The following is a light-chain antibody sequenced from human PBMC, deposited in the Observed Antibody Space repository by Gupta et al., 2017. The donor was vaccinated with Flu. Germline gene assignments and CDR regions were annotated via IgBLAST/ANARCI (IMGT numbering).Light chain of an antibody. CDR2: SDG. CDR3: AAGDDSRNGWV. CDR1: NSNLGSNT. Sequence: QSLLTQPPSASGPHGQRITVASAGSNSNLGSNTINWYQPIPGRAPKPLIHSDGRRLTGVSERFSGSKSGTAAALASSRLQAEDDADYYCAAGDDSRNGWVFGGGTKRTVL. J-gene: IGLJ3*02. V-gene: IGLV1-44*01.